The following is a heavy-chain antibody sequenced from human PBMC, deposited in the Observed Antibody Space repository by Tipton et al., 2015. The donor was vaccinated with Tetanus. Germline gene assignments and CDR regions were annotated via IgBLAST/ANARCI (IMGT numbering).Heavy chain of an antibody. D-gene: IGHD2-8*01. CDR1: GGSISSSSFY. Sequence: TLSLTCTVSGGSISSSSFYWGWIRQPPGKELEWIGRIYYSGSTYYNPSLKSRVTISVDTSKNQFALRLSSVTAADTAVYYCARRQTYCTNGFCPFENWGHGTLVTVSS. CDR2: IYYSGST. CDR3: ARRQTYCTNGFCPFEN. J-gene: IGHJ4*01. V-gene: IGHV4-39*01.